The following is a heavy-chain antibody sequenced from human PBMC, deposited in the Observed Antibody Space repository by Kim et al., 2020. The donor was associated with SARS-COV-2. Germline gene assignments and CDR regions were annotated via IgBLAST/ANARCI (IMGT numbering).Heavy chain of an antibody. CDR1: GGTFSSYA. V-gene: IGHV1-69*13. CDR2: IIPIFGTA. J-gene: IGHJ5*02. Sequence: SVKVSCKASGGTFSSYAISWVRQAPGQGLEWMGGIIPIFGTANYAQKFQGRVTITADESTSTAYMELSSLRSEDTAVYYCARGGRPTVVTQRFDPWGQGTLVTVSS. D-gene: IGHD2-15*01. CDR3: ARGGRPTVVTQRFDP.